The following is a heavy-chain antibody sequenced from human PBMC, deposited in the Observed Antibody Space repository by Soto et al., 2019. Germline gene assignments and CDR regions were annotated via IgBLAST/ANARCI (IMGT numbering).Heavy chain of an antibody. J-gene: IGHJ4*02. CDR3: ARDGSSGYYPFDS. CDR1: GGTFSSYA. V-gene: IGHV1-69*01. D-gene: IGHD3-22*01. CDR2: IIPIFGTT. Sequence: QVQLVQSGAEVKKPGSSVKVSCKASGGTFSSYAISWVRQAPGQGLEWVGGIIPIFGTTNYAQKFQGRVTITADESTTTAYMEVSSLRSEDTAVYYCARDGSSGYYPFDSWGQGTLVTVSS.